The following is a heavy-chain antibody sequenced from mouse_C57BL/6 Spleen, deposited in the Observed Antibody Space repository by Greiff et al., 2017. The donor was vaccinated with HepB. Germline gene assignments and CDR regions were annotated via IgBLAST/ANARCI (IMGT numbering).Heavy chain of an antibody. J-gene: IGHJ4*01. Sequence: QVQLQQPGAELVRPGSSVKLSCKASGYTFTSYWMHWVKQRPIQGLEWIGNIDPSDSETHYNQKFKDKATLTVDKSSSTAYMQLSSLTSEDSAVYYCARAPYYGNYGGDYAMDYWGQGTSVTVSS. CDR3: ARAPYYGNYGGDYAMDY. CDR1: GYTFTSYW. D-gene: IGHD2-10*01. V-gene: IGHV1-52*01. CDR2: IDPSDSET.